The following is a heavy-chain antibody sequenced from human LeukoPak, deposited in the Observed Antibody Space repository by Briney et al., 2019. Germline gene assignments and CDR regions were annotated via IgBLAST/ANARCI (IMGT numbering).Heavy chain of an antibody. CDR2: IYTSGST. CDR3: ARGISGEFDY. V-gene: IGHV4-61*02. CDR1: GGSISSGSYY. Sequence: SQTLSLTCTVSGGSISSGSYYWSWIRQPAGKGLEWIGRIYTSGSTNYNPSLKSRVTISVDTSKNQFPLKLSSVTAADTAVYYCARGISGEFDYWGQGTPVTVSS. D-gene: IGHD6-19*01. J-gene: IGHJ4*02.